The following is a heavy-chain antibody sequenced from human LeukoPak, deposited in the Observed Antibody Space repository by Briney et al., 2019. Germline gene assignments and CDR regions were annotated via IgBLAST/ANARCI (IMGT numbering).Heavy chain of an antibody. CDR1: GFSFGTYA. D-gene: IGHD1-26*01. CDR3: ARGAGATRKIDY. V-gene: IGHV3-21*01. CDR2: ISSSSNYI. J-gene: IGHJ4*02. Sequence: GGSLRLSCVASGFSFGTYAMNWVRQAPGKGLEWVSSISSSSNYIYYADSVKGRFSISRDNAKNSLNLQMNSLRAEDTAVYYCARGAGATRKIDYWGQGTLVTVSS.